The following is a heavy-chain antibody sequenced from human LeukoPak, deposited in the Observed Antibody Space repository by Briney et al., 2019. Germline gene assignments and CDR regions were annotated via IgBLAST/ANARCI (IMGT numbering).Heavy chain of an antibody. CDR3: AKDEKAIVVVPAAISFYFDY. J-gene: IGHJ4*02. Sequence: GGSLRLSCAGSGFTFSSYAMSWVRQAPGKGLEWVSAITSSGGSTYYADSVKGRFTISRDNSKNTLYLQMNSLRAEDTAVYYCAKDEKAIVVVPAAISFYFDYWGQGTLVTVSS. V-gene: IGHV3-23*01. CDR2: ITSSGGST. CDR1: GFTFSSYA. D-gene: IGHD2-2*02.